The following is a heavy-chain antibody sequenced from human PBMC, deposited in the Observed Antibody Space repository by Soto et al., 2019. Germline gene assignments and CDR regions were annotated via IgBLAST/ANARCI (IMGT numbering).Heavy chain of an antibody. CDR2: ISGSGGST. V-gene: IGHV3-23*01. CDR1: GFTFSSYA. D-gene: IGHD5-12*01. J-gene: IGHJ4*02. CDR3: AKVEDGDGYNYYFDY. Sequence: PGGSLRLSCAASGFTFSSYAMSWVRQAPGKGLEWVSAISGSGGSTYYADSVKGRFTISRDNSKNTLYLQMNSLRAEDTAVYYCAKVEDGDGYNYYFDYWGQGTLVTVSS.